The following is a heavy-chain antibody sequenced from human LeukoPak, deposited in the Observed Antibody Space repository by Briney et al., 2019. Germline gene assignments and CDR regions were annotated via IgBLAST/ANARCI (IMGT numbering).Heavy chain of an antibody. CDR1: GGSISSYN. CDR3: ARRSDWNDF. V-gene: IGHV4-59*08. CDR2: IYYNGGP. J-gene: IGHJ4*02. D-gene: IGHD1-1*01. Sequence: SETLSLTCTISGGSISSYNWSWVRQPPGKGLEWLGYIYYNGGPSYNPSLKSRVTMSVDTSKNQFSLNLSSVTAADTAVYYCARRSDWNDFWGQGTLVTVSS.